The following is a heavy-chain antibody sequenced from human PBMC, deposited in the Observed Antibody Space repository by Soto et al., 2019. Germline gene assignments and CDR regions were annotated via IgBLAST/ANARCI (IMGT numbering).Heavy chain of an antibody. CDR3: ARASGYVSGWYHDY. J-gene: IGHJ4*02. D-gene: IGHD6-19*01. CDR1: GGTFSSDA. Sequence: SVKVSCKASGGTFSSDAVSWVRQAPGQGLEWMGGLIPILGTTHYAQKFQSRVTITADESTNTAYMELSSLRSDDTAVYYCARASGYVSGWYHDYWGQGTRVTVSS. V-gene: IGHV1-69*13. CDR2: LIPILGTT.